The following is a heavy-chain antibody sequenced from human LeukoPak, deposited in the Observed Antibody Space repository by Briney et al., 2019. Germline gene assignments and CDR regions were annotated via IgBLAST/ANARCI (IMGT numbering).Heavy chain of an antibody. CDR2: INPSGGST. Sequence: ASVKVSCKASGYTFTSYYMHWVRPAPGQGLERMGIINPSGGSTSYAQKFQGRVTMTRDTSKSTVYMELSSLRSEDTAVYYCASVAGGYGDYTLLYWGQGTLVTVSS. D-gene: IGHD4-17*01. V-gene: IGHV1-46*01. J-gene: IGHJ4*02. CDR1: GYTFTSYY. CDR3: ASVAGGYGDYTLLY.